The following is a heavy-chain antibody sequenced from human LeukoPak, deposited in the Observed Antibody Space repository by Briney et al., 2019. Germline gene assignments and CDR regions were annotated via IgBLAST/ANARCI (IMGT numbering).Heavy chain of an antibody. CDR2: ISSSSSYI. Sequence: GGSLRLSCAASGFTFSSYSMNWVRQAPGKGLEWVSSISSSSSYIYYADSVKGRFTISRDNAKNSLYLQMNSLRAKDTAVYYCAVVVVPAAVDYWGQGTLVTVSS. CDR1: GFTFSSYS. D-gene: IGHD2-2*01. J-gene: IGHJ4*02. V-gene: IGHV3-21*01. CDR3: AVVVVPAAVDY.